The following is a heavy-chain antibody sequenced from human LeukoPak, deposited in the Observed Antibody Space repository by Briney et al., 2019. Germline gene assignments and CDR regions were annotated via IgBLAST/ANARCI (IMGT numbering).Heavy chain of an antibody. Sequence: SDTLSLTCTVSGGSISSSSDYWGRIRQPPGKGLEGIGNIYYSGSTYYNPSLKSRVTMSVDTSRNQFSLKLSSVTAADTAVYYCARGPNWGLFDYWGQGTLVTVSS. J-gene: IGHJ4*02. D-gene: IGHD7-27*01. CDR2: IYYSGST. CDR3: ARGPNWGLFDY. V-gene: IGHV4-39*01. CDR1: GGSISSSSDY.